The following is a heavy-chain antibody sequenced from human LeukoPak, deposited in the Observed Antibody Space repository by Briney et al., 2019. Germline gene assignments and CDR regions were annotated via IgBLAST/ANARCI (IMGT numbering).Heavy chain of an antibody. D-gene: IGHD3-16*01. CDR1: GGTFSSYA. CDR2: IIPIFGTA. J-gene: IGHJ4*02. CDR3: ARLGGGMHVDY. Sequence: ASVKVSCKASGGTFSSYAISWVRQAPGQGLEWMGRIIPIFGTANYAQKFQGRVTITTDESTSTAYMELSSLRSEDTAVYYCARLGGGMHVDYWGQGTLVTVSS. V-gene: IGHV1-69*05.